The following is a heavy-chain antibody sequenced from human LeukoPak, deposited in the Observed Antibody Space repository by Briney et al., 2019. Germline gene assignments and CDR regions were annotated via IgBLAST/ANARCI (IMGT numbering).Heavy chain of an antibody. D-gene: IGHD5-24*01. CDR1: GGSISSYY. CDR3: ARTPERWLQFFDY. Sequence: SETLSLTCTVSGGSISSYYWSWIRQPPGKGLEWIGYIYYSGSTNYNPSLKSRVTISVDTSKNQFSLKLSSVTAADTAVYYCARTPERWLQFFDYWGQGTLVIVSS. J-gene: IGHJ4*02. V-gene: IGHV4-59*08. CDR2: IYYSGST.